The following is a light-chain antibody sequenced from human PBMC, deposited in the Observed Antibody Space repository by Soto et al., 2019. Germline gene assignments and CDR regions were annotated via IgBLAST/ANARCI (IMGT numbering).Light chain of an antibody. V-gene: IGLV1-40*01. CDR2: GNS. J-gene: IGLJ2*01. Sequence: QSVLTQPPSVSGAPGQRVTISCTGSSSNIGAVYDVHWYQHLPGTAPKLLIYGNSNRPSGVPDRFSGSKSGTSASLAITGLQAEDEADYYCGTWDTSLSAVVIGGGTKLTVL. CDR1: SSNIGAVYD. CDR3: GTWDTSLSAVV.